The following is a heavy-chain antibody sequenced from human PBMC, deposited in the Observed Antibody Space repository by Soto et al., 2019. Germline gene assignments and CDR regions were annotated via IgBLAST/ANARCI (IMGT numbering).Heavy chain of an antibody. Sequence: VQLVQSGAEVKKPGASVKVSCKASGYSFTSYDINWVRQATGQGLEWMGWMNPNSGNTGYAQKFQGRVTMSRNTSISTAYMELSSLRSEDTAVYYCVGTTGAEFDPWGQGTLVTVAS. CDR3: VGTTGAEFDP. CDR2: MNPNSGNT. J-gene: IGHJ5*02. V-gene: IGHV1-8*01. D-gene: IGHD1-1*01. CDR1: GYSFTSYD.